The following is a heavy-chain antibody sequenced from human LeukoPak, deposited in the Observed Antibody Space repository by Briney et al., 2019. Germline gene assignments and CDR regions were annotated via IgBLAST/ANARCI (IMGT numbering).Heavy chain of an antibody. CDR3: ARGSTF. V-gene: IGHV3-23*01. D-gene: IGHD2-2*01. Sequence: GGSLRLSCAASGFTFSSNAMTWVRQAPGKGLEWVSGISGSVGSTYYADSVKGRFTISRDNSRNTLYLQMNSLRAEDTAVYYCARGSTFWGQGTLVTVSS. CDR2: ISGSVGST. CDR1: GFTFSSNA. J-gene: IGHJ1*01.